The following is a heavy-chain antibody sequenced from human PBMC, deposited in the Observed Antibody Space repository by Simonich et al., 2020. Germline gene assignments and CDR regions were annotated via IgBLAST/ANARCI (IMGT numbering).Heavy chain of an antibody. J-gene: IGHJ3*02. Sequence: EVQLVESGGGLVKPGGSLRLSCAASGFTFSSYSMNWVRQAPGKGWEWVSSISSSSSYIYYADSVKGRFTISRDNAKNSLYLQMNSLRAEDTAVYYCARGIVGASGAFDIWGQGTMVTVSS. CDR2: ISSSSSYI. V-gene: IGHV3-21*01. CDR1: GFTFSSYS. CDR3: ARGIVGASGAFDI. D-gene: IGHD1-26*01.